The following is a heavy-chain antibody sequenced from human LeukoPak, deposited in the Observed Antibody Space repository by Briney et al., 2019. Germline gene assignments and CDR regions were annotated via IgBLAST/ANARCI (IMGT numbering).Heavy chain of an antibody. V-gene: IGHV4-4*07. Sequence: SETLSLTCTVPGGSISSYYWSWIRQPAGKGLEWIGRIYTSGSTNYNPSLKSRVTMSVDTSKNQFSLKLSSVTAADTAVYYCARGRYSSGWYMEPLFDYWGQGTLVTVSS. CDR3: ARGRYSSGWYMEPLFDY. CDR1: GGSISSYY. CDR2: IYTSGST. D-gene: IGHD6-19*01. J-gene: IGHJ4*02.